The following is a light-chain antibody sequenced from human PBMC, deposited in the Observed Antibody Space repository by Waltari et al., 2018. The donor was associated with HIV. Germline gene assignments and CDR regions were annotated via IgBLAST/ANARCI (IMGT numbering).Light chain of an antibody. CDR2: EVT. V-gene: IGLV2-23*02. CDR1: RSDVGIYNL. J-gene: IGLJ3*02. CDR3: CSYAGSSTWV. Sequence: QSALTQPASVSGSPGQSITISCSGTRSDVGIYNLVSWYQQHPGKAPKLMIYEVTQRPSGVSNRFSGSKSGNTASLTISGLQAEDEADYYCCSYAGSSTWVFGGGTKLTVL.